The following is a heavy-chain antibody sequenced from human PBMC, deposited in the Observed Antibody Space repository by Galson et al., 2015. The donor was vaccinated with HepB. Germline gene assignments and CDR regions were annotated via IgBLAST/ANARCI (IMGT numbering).Heavy chain of an antibody. CDR1: GGTFSRYA. J-gene: IGHJ4*02. CDR3: ARPRACSGGSCHPFDY. V-gene: IGHV1-69*13. Sequence: SVKVSCKASGGTFSRYAISWVRQAPGQGLEWMGGIIPIFGTPKYGQKFQGRVTISADESTSTAYMELSSLRSEDTAVYYCARPRACSGGSCHPFDYWGQGTLVTVSS. D-gene: IGHD2-15*01. CDR2: IIPIFGTP.